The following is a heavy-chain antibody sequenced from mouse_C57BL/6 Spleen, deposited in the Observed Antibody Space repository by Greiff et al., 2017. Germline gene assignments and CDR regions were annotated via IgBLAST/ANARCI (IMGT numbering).Heavy chain of an antibody. CDR1: GYSITSGYY. CDR3: AREIYYGTGY. Sequence: EVKLQESGPGLVKPSQSLSLTCSVTGYSITSGYYWNWIRQFPGNKLEWMGYISYDGSNNYNPSLKNRISITRDTSKNQFFLKLNSVTTEDTATYYCAREIYYGTGYWGQGTSVTVSS. J-gene: IGHJ4*01. V-gene: IGHV3-6*01. CDR2: ISYDGSN.